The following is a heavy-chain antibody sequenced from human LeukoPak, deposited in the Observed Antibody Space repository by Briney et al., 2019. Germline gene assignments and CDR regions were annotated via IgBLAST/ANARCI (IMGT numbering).Heavy chain of an antibody. CDR2: IKQDGSEK. V-gene: IGHV3-7*03. CDR3: ARDSGGTIFGDPYYFDY. J-gene: IGHJ4*02. D-gene: IGHD3-3*01. CDR1: GFTFSSYW. Sequence: PGGSLRLSCAASGFTFSSYWMSWVRQAPGKGLEWVANIKQDGSEKYYVDSVKGRFTISRDNAKNSLYLQMNSLRAEDTAVYYCARDSGGTIFGDPYYFDYWGQGTLVTVSS.